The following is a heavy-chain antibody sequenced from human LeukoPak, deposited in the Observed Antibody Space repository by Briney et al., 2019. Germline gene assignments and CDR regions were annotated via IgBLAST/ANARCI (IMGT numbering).Heavy chain of an antibody. D-gene: IGHD6-13*01. J-gene: IGHJ4*02. CDR3: ARADSSSWYLSVDY. CDR1: GYTFTSNW. CDR2: IFPGDSDI. V-gene: IGHV5-51*01. Sequence: GESLKISCKGSGYTFTSNWIAWARQRPGKGLEWMGTIFPGDSDIKYSPSFQGQVTISADKSISTAYLQWSSLKASDTAMYYCARADSSSWYLSVDYWGQGTLVTVSS.